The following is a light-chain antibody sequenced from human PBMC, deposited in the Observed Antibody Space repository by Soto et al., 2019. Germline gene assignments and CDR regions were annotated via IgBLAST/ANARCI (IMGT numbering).Light chain of an antibody. CDR2: YDD. CDR1: WSNIGNNA. CDR3: AVWDDNLNGVV. Sequence: QSVLTQPPSVSEAPRQRVTISCSGSWSNIGNNAVNWYQQLPGKAPKLLIYYDDLLSSGVSDRFSDSKSGTSASLAISGLQSEDEADYYCAVWDDNLNGVVFGGGTKLTVL. V-gene: IGLV1-36*01. J-gene: IGLJ2*01.